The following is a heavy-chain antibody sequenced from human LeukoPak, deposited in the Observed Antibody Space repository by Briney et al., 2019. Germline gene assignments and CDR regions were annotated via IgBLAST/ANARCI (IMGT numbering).Heavy chain of an antibody. CDR3: ARRNCSSTSCYAVFDY. Sequence: GESLKISCXGSGYSFTSYWIGWVRELPGKGLEWMGIIYPGDSDTRYSPSFQGQVTIPADKPISTAYLQWSSLKASDTAMYYCARRNCSSTSCYAVFDYWGQGTLVTVSS. J-gene: IGHJ4*02. V-gene: IGHV5-51*01. CDR2: IYPGDSDT. D-gene: IGHD2-2*01. CDR1: GYSFTSYW.